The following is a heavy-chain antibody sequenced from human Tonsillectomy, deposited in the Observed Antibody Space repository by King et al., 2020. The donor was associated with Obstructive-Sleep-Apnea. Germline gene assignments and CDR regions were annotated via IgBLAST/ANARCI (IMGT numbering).Heavy chain of an antibody. CDR3: ARGTRLDY. J-gene: IGHJ4*02. CDR1: GASISGYS. Sequence: QVPLQESGPGLVKPSETLSLTCTVSGASISGYSWSWIRQPPGKGLEWIGNIYFTGSTNYNPSLKSRVTISLDTSKKQFSLKLRSVTAADTAIYYCARGTRLDYWGQGALVTVSS. CDR2: IYFTGST. V-gene: IGHV4-4*08.